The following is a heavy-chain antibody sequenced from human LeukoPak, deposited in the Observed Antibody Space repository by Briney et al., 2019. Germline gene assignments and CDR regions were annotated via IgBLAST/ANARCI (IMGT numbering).Heavy chain of an antibody. CDR3: VKDSSSISGWLYYLDY. J-gene: IGHJ4*02. V-gene: IGHV3-23*01. D-gene: IGHD6-19*01. Sequence: PGGSLRLSCAASGFTFSSYAMSWVRQAPGMGLEWVSAISGSTYYADSVRGRFTISRDNSKNALYLHMNSLRAEDTAVYYCVKDSSSISGWLYYLDYWGQGTLVTVSS. CDR1: GFTFSSYA. CDR2: ISGST.